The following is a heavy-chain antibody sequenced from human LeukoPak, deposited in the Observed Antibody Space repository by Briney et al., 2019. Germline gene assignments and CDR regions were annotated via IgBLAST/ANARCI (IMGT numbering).Heavy chain of an antibody. CDR2: IYYSGST. Sequence: SQTLSLTCTVSGGSISSGDYYWRWIRQPPGKGLKWLGYIYYSGSTYYNPSLKSRVTISVDTSKNQFSLKLSSVTAADTAVYYCARDADLGYCSGGSCYLYYYGMDVWGQGTTVTVSS. V-gene: IGHV4-30-4*01. D-gene: IGHD2-15*01. CDR3: ARDADLGYCSGGSCYLYYYGMDV. J-gene: IGHJ6*02. CDR1: GGSISSGDYY.